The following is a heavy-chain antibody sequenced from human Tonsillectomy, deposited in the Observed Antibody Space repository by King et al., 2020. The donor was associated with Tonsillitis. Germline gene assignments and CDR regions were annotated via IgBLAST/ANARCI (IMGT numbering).Heavy chain of an antibody. Sequence: QLVQSGAEVRKPGSSVKVSCKASGGSFSNYAISWVRQAPGQGLEWMGRIITMLGIANYAQKFQGRVTITADKSTSTAYMELSSLTSEDTAVYYCARDAGYCSGGNCYGYYYYYMDVWGKGTTVTVSS. J-gene: IGHJ6*03. CDR3: ARDAGYCSGGNCYGYYYYYMDV. CDR2: IITMLGIA. V-gene: IGHV1-69*04. CDR1: GGSFSNYA. D-gene: IGHD2-15*01.